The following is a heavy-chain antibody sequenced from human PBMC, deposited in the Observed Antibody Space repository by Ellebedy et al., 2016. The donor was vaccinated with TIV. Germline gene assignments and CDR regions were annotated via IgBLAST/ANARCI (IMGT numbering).Heavy chain of an antibody. CDR3: ARWCDDSWTGHCS. CDR2: IKYDGSET. CDR1: GFTFSSFW. V-gene: IGHV3-7*02. D-gene: IGHD3/OR15-3a*01. Sequence: PGGSLRLSCAASGFTFSSFWMTWVRQAPGKGLGWVANIKYDGSETYYADSVKGRFTISRDNAKNSLYLQMDSLRAEDTAVYYCARWCDDSWTGHCSWGLGTHVTVSS. J-gene: IGHJ4*02.